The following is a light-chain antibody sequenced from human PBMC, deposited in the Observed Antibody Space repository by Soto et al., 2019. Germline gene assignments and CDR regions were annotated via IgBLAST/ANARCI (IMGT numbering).Light chain of an antibody. CDR3: QQYYSHG. CDR2: DAS. CDR1: QSVGRH. Sequence: EIVLTQSPATLSLSPGERATLSCRASQSVGRHLAWYQQKPGQAPRLLIYDASNRATGVPARFSGSGSGTDFTLSISSLQPDDFATYYCQQYYSHGFGQGTRLQIK. J-gene: IGKJ2*03. V-gene: IGKV3-11*01.